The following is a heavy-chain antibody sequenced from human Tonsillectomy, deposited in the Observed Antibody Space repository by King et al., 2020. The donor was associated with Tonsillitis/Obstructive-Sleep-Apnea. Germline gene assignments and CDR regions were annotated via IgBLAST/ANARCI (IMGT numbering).Heavy chain of an antibody. CDR1: GVSISSSSSY. CDR2: IYYCGST. J-gene: IGHJ4*02. Sequence: QLQLQESGPGLVKPSETLSLTCTVSGVSISSSSSYWGWILQPPGKGLEWIGRIYYCGSTYYNPSLKSRVAISVDTSKNQYSLKLSSVTAADTAVYYCARHLGFFFDYWGQGTLVTVSS. V-gene: IGHV4-39*01. D-gene: IGHD3-10*01. CDR3: ARHLGFFFDY.